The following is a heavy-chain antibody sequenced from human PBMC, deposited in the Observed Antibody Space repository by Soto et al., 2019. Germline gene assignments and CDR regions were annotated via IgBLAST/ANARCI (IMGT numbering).Heavy chain of an antibody. CDR1: GGSVNNADYF. Sequence: QVRLEESGPGLVKPSETLSLICSVSGGSVNNADYFWSWIRHHPENGLEWIGYIYYSGSTRYNPSFKTRATLSIDTSKNQFSLRLNFVTVADTAVYFCARDADYGGSRGGMDVWGRGTTVTVSS. CDR3: ARDADYGGSRGGMDV. V-gene: IGHV4-31*03. CDR2: IYYSGST. D-gene: IGHD4-17*01. J-gene: IGHJ6*02.